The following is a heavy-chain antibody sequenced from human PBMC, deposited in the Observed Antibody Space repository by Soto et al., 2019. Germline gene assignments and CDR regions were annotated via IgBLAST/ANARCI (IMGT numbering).Heavy chain of an antibody. J-gene: IGHJ5*02. CDR1: GYTFTSYA. V-gene: IGHV1-3*01. D-gene: IGHD6-19*01. CDR2: INAGSGNT. Sequence: ASVKVSCKASGYTFTSYAMHWVRQAPGQRLEWMGWINAGSGNTKYSQKFQGRVTITRDTSASTAYMELSSLRSEDTAVYYCARQYSSGWYWFDPWGQGTLVTVSS. CDR3: ARQYSSGWYWFDP.